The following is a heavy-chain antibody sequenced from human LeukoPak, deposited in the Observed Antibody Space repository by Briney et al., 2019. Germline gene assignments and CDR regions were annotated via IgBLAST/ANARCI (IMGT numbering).Heavy chain of an antibody. CDR3: ATDLTTLTHYYDSSGYAFDY. J-gene: IGHJ4*02. Sequence: GASVKVSCRVSGYTLTELSMHWVRQAPGKGLEWMGGFDPEDGETIYAQKFQGRVTMTEDTSTDTGYMELNSLRSEDTAVYYCATDLTTLTHYYDSSGYAFDYWGQGTPVTVSS. CDR2: FDPEDGET. CDR1: GYTLTELS. D-gene: IGHD3-22*01. V-gene: IGHV1-24*01.